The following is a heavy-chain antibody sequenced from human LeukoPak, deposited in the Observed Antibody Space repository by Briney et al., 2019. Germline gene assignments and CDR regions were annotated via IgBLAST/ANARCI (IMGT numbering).Heavy chain of an antibody. CDR3: ARAGLGYSSSWDYYYYMNV. V-gene: IGHV1-2*02. Sequence: ASVEVSCKASGYTFTGYYMHWVRQAPGQGLEWMGWINPNSGGTNYAQKFQGRVTMTRDTSISTVYMELSRLRSDDTAVYYCARAGLGYSSSWDYYYYMNVWGKGTTVTVSS. CDR2: INPNSGGT. J-gene: IGHJ6*03. D-gene: IGHD6-13*01. CDR1: GYTFTGYY.